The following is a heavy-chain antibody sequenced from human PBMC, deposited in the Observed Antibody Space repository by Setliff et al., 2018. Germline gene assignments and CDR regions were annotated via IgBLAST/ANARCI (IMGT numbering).Heavy chain of an antibody. D-gene: IGHD2-21*02. CDR1: GYIFTSYY. CDR2: ISAYNGYI. CDR3: ARDWFCSGGDCSDVFDF. Sequence: ASVKVSCKASGYIFTSYYIHWVRQAPGQGLEWMAWISAYNGYIVYAQKFQGRVTVTADTSTSTAYMELRSLTFDDTAVYYCARDWFCSGGDCSDVFDFWGQGTMVT. J-gene: IGHJ3*01. V-gene: IGHV1-18*04.